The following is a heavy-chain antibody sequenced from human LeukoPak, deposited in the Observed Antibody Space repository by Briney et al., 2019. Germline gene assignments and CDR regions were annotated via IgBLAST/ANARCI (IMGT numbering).Heavy chain of an antibody. CDR1: GGSISSSSYY. Sequence: SETLSLTCTVSGGSISSSSYYWGWIRQPPGKGLEWIGSIYYSGSTYYNPSLKSRVTISVDTSKNQFSLRLSSVTAADTAVYYCARGRDSRGYQFKGFDYWGQGTLVTVSS. CDR2: IYYSGST. V-gene: IGHV4-39*07. J-gene: IGHJ4*02. D-gene: IGHD3-22*01. CDR3: ARGRDSRGYQFKGFDY.